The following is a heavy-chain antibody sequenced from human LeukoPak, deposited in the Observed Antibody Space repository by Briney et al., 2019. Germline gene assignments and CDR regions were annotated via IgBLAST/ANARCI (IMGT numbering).Heavy chain of an antibody. CDR3: AKDPGSTVTTSDY. CDR1: GFTFGSYG. Sequence: GRSLRLSCAASGFTFGSYGMHWVRQAPGKGLEWVAVISYDGSNKYYADSVKGRFTISRDNSKNTLYLQMNSLRAEDTAVYYCAKDPGSTVTTSDYWGQGTLVTVSS. J-gene: IGHJ4*02. CDR2: ISYDGSNK. V-gene: IGHV3-30*18. D-gene: IGHD4-17*01.